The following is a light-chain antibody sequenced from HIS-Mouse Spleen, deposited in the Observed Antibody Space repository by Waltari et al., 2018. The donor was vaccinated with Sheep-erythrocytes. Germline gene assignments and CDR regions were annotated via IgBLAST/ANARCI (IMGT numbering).Light chain of an antibody. Sequence: SYELTQPPSVSVSPGQTARITCSGDALPKQYAYWYQQKPGQSPVLVIYKDSERTSGIPERFSGSSSGTTVTLTISGVQAEDEADYYCQSADSSVVFGGGTKLTVL. J-gene: IGLJ2*01. CDR1: ALPKQY. CDR2: KDS. CDR3: QSADSSVV. V-gene: IGLV3-25*03.